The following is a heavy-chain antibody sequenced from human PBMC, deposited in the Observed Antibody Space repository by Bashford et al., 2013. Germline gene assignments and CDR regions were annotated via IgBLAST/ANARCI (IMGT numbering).Heavy chain of an antibody. J-gene: IGHJ6*02. CDR3: ARSLPDLVVVAHSYYYYYYGMDV. D-gene: IGHD2-15*01. V-gene: IGHV1-69*13. CDR1: GGTFSSYA. Sequence: SVKVSCKASGGTFSSYAISWVRQAPGQGLEWMGGIIPIFGTANYAQKFQGRVTITADESTSTAYMELSSLRSEDTAVYYCARSLPDLVVVAHSYYYYYYGMDVWGQGTTVTVSS. CDR2: IIPIFGTA.